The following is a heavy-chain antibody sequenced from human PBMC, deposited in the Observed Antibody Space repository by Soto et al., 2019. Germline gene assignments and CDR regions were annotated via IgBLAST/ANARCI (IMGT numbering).Heavy chain of an antibody. Sequence: EGQLLESGGGLVQPGGSLRLSCVASGFTFKNFAMTWVRQAPGKGKEWVSAIGGSGSSANYADSVKGRFTVSRDDSKSTLYLQMSGLRVDDTALYYCAKDAVAYNGEWDWFDLWGQGTLVTVSS. V-gene: IGHV3-23*01. CDR2: IGGSGSSA. J-gene: IGHJ5*02. CDR1: GFTFKNFA. CDR3: AKDAVAYNGEWDWFDL. D-gene: IGHD3-10*01.